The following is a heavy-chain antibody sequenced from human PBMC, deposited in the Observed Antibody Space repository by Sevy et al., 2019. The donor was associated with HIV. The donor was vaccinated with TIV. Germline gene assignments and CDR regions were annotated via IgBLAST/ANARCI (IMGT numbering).Heavy chain of an antibody. V-gene: IGHV3-74*01. J-gene: IGHJ4*02. CDR3: IRGTSGTFGY. CDR2: INSDGSRT. D-gene: IGHD1-26*01. Sequence: GGSLRLSCVVSGFTFSSDWMHWVRQAPGKGLVWVSRINSDGSRTNYADSVKGRFTMSRDSAKNTLFLQMNSLRAEDTAVYYCIRGTSGTFGYWGQGTLVTVSS. CDR1: GFTFSSDW.